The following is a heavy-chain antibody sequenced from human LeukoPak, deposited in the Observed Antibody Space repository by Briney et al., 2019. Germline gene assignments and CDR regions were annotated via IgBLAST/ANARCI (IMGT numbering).Heavy chain of an antibody. CDR2: IGGDGSMT. CDR1: EFTFSAYW. D-gene: IGHD6-25*01. J-gene: IGHJ4*02. CDR3: ARENLAAAADY. Sequence: GGSLRLSCAASEFTFSAYWMHWVRQAPGKGLVWVSRIGGDGSMTNYADSAKGRFTISRDNAKNTLYLQMNSLRLEDTAVYYCARENLAAAADYWGQGTVVTVSS. V-gene: IGHV3-74*01.